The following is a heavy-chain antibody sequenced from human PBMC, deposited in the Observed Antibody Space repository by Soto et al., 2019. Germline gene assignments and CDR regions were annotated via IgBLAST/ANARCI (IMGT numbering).Heavy chain of an antibody. CDR3: ARANEDLGYCSGGTCYLVNWFDP. D-gene: IGHD2-15*01. J-gene: IGHJ5*02. Sequence: TLSLTCTVSGGSISTIGYYWSWIRHHPGKGLEWIGYIYYSGSTYYNPSLKSRVSISVDTSENQFSLKLSSVTAADTAVYYCARANEDLGYCSGGTCYLVNWFDPWGQGTLVTVSS. CDR2: IYYSGST. V-gene: IGHV4-31*03. CDR1: GGSISTIGYY.